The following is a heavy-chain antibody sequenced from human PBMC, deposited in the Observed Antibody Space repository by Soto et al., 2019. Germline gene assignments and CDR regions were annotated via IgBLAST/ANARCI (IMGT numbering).Heavy chain of an antibody. J-gene: IGHJ5*02. CDR2: IYYSGST. CDR1: GGSISSYY. V-gene: IGHV4-59*08. CDR3: ARHVGYYSQGEWFDP. Sequence: QVQLQESGPGLVKPSETLSLTCTVSGGSISSYYWSWIRQPPGKGLEWIGDIYYSGSTKYNPSLKSRVTISVDTSKNQFSLKLNSVTAADTAVYYCARHVGYYSQGEWFDPWGQGTLVTVSS. D-gene: IGHD2-15*01.